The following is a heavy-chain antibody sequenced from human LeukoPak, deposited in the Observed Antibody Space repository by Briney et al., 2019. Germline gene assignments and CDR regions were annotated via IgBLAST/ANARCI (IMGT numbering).Heavy chain of an antibody. D-gene: IGHD2-15*01. CDR3: ARVGPGLLKSPLRV. J-gene: IGHJ4*02. CDR1: GYTFTSYG. V-gene: IGHV1-18*01. CDR2: ISAYNGNT. Sequence: GASVKVSCKASGYTFTSYGISWVRQAPGQGLEWMGWISAYNGNTNYAQKLQGRVTMTTDTSTSTAYMELRSLRSDDTAVYYCARVGPGLLKSPLRVWGQGTLVTVSS.